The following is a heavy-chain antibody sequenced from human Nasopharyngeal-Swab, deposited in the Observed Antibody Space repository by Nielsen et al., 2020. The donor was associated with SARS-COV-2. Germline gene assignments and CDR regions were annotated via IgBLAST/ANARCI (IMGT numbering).Heavy chain of an antibody. CDR3: ARDGTYSGSYRFNFGGNWFDP. V-gene: IGHV3-21*01. CDR2: ISSSSSYI. Sequence: GESLKISCAASGFTFSSYSMNWVRQAPGKGLEWVSSISSSSSYIYYADSVKGRFTISRDNAKNSLYLQMNSLRAEDTAVYYCARDGTYSGSYRFNFGGNWFDPWDQGTLVTVSS. J-gene: IGHJ5*02. CDR1: GFTFSSYS. D-gene: IGHD1-26*01.